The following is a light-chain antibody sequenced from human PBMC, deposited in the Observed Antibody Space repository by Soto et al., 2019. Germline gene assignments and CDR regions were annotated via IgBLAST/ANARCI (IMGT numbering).Light chain of an antibody. Sequence: QSALTQPASVSGSPGQSITISCTGTNSDVGGYHYVSWYQHHPGKAPKLMIYEVSNRPSGASNRFSGSKSGNTASLTISGLQAEDEADYYCSSYTISRTLVFGTGTKVTVL. V-gene: IGLV2-14*01. CDR1: NSDVGGYHY. CDR2: EVS. CDR3: SSYTISRTLV. J-gene: IGLJ1*01.